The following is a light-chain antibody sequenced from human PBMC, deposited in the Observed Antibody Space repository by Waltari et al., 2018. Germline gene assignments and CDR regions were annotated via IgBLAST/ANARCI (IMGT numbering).Light chain of an antibody. CDR3: HHYYIISPP. CDR1: QSVLYRSNKQNY. Sequence: DIVMTQSPDSLAVSLGERGTINCKSSQSVLYRSNKQNYLAWYQQKSVQPPKLLSYWASTRESGVADRFTCSGSETDFTLTISSLQAEDLAVYHFHHYYIISPPFGHGTKLVIK. CDR2: WAS. V-gene: IGKV4-1*01. J-gene: IGKJ1*01.